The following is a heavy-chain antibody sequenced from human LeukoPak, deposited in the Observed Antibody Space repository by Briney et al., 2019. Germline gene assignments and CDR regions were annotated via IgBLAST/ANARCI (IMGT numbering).Heavy chain of an antibody. CDR3: ARGGQAGTGDF. Sequence: GGSLRLSCAASGFTFRSYWMTWVRQSPGKGLEWVANIKQDGSEKFHVDSVKGRFTISRDNAKDSVYLEMNSLRAEDTAVYYCARGGQAGTGDFWGQGTLVTVSS. CDR2: IKQDGSEK. J-gene: IGHJ4*02. V-gene: IGHV3-7*01. D-gene: IGHD3-10*01. CDR1: GFTFRSYW.